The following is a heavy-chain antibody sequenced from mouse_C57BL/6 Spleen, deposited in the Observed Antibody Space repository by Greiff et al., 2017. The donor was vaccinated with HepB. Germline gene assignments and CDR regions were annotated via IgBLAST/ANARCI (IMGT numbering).Heavy chain of an antibody. Sequence: EVHLVESGGGLVKPGGSLKLSCAASGFTFSSYTMSWVRQTPEKRLEWVATISGGGGNTYYPDSVKGRFTISRDNAKNTLYLQTSSLRSEDTALYYCARQPSYYSNYVAMDYWGQGTSVTVSS. CDR2: ISGGGGNT. V-gene: IGHV5-9*01. D-gene: IGHD2-5*01. J-gene: IGHJ4*01. CDR3: ARQPSYYSNYVAMDY. CDR1: GFTFSSYT.